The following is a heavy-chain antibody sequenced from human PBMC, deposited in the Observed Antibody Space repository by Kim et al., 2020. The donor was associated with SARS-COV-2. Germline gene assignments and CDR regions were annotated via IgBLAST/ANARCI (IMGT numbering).Heavy chain of an antibody. D-gene: IGHD3-3*01. Sequence: GGSLRLSCAASGFTFNNVWMHWVRQAPGKGLVWVARIKSDGTATTYADAVKGRFVISRDNAENTLYLQMGSLRVEDTATYFCVIAVGFWSATLSASWG. J-gene: IGHJ5*01. CDR3: VIAVGFWSATLSAS. V-gene: IGHV3-74*03. CDR2: IKSDGTAT. CDR1: GFTFNNVW.